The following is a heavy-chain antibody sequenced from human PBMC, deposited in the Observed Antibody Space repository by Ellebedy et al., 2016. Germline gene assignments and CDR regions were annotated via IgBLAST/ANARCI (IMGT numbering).Heavy chain of an antibody. CDR1: GGSISSVSYY. CDR2: IYTSGST. J-gene: IGHJ5*02. V-gene: IGHV4-61*02. D-gene: IGHD6-13*01. CDR3: ARSSSPTPREWVWFDP. Sequence: SETLSLXXTVSGGSISSVSYYWSWIRQPAGKGLEWIGRIYTSGSTNYNPSLKSRVTMSVDTSKNQFSLKLGSVTAADTAVYYCARSSSPTPREWVWFDPWGQGTLVTVSS.